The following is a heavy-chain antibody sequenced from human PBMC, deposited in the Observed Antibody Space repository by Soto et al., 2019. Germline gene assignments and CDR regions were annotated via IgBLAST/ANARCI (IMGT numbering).Heavy chain of an antibody. CDR3: ARTKSTVRGVKLYYFDY. CDR2: IYYSGST. V-gene: IGHV4-31*03. D-gene: IGHD3-10*01. J-gene: IGHJ4*02. Sequence: TLSLTCTVSGGSISSGGYYWSWIRQHPGKGLEWIGYIYYSGSTYYNPSLKSRVTISVDTSKNQFSLKLSSVTAADTAVYYCARTKSTVRGVKLYYFDYWGQGTLVTVSS. CDR1: GGSISSGGYY.